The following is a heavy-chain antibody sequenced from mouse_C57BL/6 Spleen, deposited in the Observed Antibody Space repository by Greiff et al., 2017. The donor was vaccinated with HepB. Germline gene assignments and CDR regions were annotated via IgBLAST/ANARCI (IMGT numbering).Heavy chain of an antibody. CDR1: GFNIKDYY. J-gene: IGHJ2*01. D-gene: IGHD2-14*01. Sequence: EVQLQQSGAELVKPGASVKLSCTASGFNIKDYYMHWVKQRTEQGLEWIGRIDPDDGETKSAPKFQGKATLTADTSSNTAYLQLSILTSEDTAVYYCARGTAVPFDYWGQGTTLTVSS. CDR3: ARGTAVPFDY. CDR2: IDPDDGET. V-gene: IGHV14-2*01.